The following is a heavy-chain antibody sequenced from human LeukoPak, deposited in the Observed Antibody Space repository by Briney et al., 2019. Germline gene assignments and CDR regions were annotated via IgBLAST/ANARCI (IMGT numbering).Heavy chain of an antibody. D-gene: IGHD6-19*01. Sequence: SETLSLTCTVSGDSISSGDYYWGWIRQPPGKGLEWIGSIYHSGSTYYNSSLKSRVTISVDTSKNQFSLKLSSVTAADTAVYYCARVVRGSGWYRDYYYYYMDVWGKGTTVTVSS. J-gene: IGHJ6*03. CDR1: GDSISSGDYY. CDR3: ARVVRGSGWYRDYYYYYMDV. CDR2: IYHSGST. V-gene: IGHV4-38-2*02.